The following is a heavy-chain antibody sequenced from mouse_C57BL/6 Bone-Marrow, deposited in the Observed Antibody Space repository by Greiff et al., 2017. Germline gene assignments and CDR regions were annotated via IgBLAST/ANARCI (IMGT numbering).Heavy chain of an antibody. J-gene: IGHJ2*01. CDR1: GFTFSDYG. Sequence: EVKLMESGGGLVKPGGSLKLSCAASGFTFSDYGMHWVRQAPEKGLEWVAYISSGSSTIYYADTVKGRFTISRDNAKNTLILQMTSLRSEDTAMYYCARYYGSSYGYFDYWGQGTTLTVSS. D-gene: IGHD1-1*01. V-gene: IGHV5-17*01. CDR3: ARYYGSSYGYFDY. CDR2: ISSGSSTI.